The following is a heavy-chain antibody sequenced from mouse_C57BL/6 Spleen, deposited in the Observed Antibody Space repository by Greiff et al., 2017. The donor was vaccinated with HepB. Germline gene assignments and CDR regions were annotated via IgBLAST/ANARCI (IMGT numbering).Heavy chain of an antibody. V-gene: IGHV5-17*01. CDR1: GFTFSDYG. D-gene: IGHD1-1*01. J-gene: IGHJ4*01. CDR2: ISSGSSTI. Sequence: EVKVVESGGGLVKPGGSLKLSCAASGFTFSDYGMHWVRQAPEKGLEWVAYISSGSSTIYYADTVKGRFTISRDNAKNTLFLQMTSLRSEDTAMYYCARRDYYGSSHYAMDYWGQGTSVTVSS. CDR3: ARRDYYGSSHYAMDY.